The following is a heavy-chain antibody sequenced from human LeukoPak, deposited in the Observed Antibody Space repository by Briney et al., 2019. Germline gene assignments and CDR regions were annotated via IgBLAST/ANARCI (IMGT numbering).Heavy chain of an antibody. J-gene: IGHJ5*02. D-gene: IGHD1-26*01. Sequence: SETLSLTCTVSGGSISSYYWSWIRQPPGKGLEWIGYIYYSGSTNYNPSLKSRVTTSVDTSKNQFSLKLSSVTAADTAVYYCARDRIVGANNWFDPWGQGTLVTVSS. CDR1: GGSISSYY. CDR3: ARDRIVGANNWFDP. CDR2: IYYSGST. V-gene: IGHV4-59*01.